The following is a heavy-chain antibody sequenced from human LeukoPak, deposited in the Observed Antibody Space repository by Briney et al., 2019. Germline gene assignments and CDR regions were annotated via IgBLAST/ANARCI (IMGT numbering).Heavy chain of an antibody. D-gene: IGHD1/OR15-1a*01. J-gene: IGHJ5*02. CDR2: IYTSGST. Sequence: SETLSLTCTVSGGSISSDNYCWSWIRQPAGKGLEWIGRIYTSGSTNYNPSIKSRVTISVDTSKNQFSLKLRSVTAADTAVYYCAKQKGLDPWGQGTLVTVSS. V-gene: IGHV4-61*02. CDR3: AKQKGLDP. CDR1: GGSISSDNYC.